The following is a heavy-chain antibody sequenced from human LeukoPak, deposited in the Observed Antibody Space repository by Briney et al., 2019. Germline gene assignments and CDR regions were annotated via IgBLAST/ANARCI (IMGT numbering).Heavy chain of an antibody. V-gene: IGHV3-21*01. Sequence: GGSLRLSCAASRFTFSSYSMNWVRQAPGKGLEWVSSISSSSSYIYYADSVKGRFTISRDNAKNSLYLQMNSLRAEDTAVYYCAKQGAGIRDWGQGTLVTVSS. D-gene: IGHD6-19*01. J-gene: IGHJ4*02. CDR1: RFTFSSYS. CDR3: AKQGAGIRD. CDR2: ISSSSSYI.